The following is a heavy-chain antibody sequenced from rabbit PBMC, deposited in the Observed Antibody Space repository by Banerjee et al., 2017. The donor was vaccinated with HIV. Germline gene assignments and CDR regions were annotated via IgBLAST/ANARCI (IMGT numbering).Heavy chain of an antibody. CDR2: IDTSSGST. J-gene: IGHJ4*01. V-gene: IGHV1S40*01. CDR3: ARGISRYAGYGVAAALVYVNL. D-gene: IGHD7-1*01. Sequence: QSLEEYGGDLVKPGASLPLTCTASGFSFSTSYYMCWVRQAPGKGLEWIACIDTSSGSTYGASWAKGRFTSSKTSSTTMTLQMTNLAAADPAADFCARGISRYAGYGVAAALVYVNLWG. CDR1: GFSFSTSYY.